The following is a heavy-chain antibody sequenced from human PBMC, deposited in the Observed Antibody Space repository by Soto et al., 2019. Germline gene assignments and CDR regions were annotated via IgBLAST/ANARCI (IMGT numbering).Heavy chain of an antibody. D-gene: IGHD3-3*01. J-gene: IGHJ4*02. CDR1: GYTFTSYA. V-gene: IGHV1-3*01. CDR3: ARAGTYYDFWSGYWADY. Sequence: QVQLVQSGAEVKKPGASVKVSCKASGYTFTSYAMHWVRQAPGQRLEWMGWINAGNGNTKYSQKFQGRVTITRDTSASTAYMELSSLRSEDTAVYYCARAGTYYDFWSGYWADYWGQGTLVTVSS. CDR2: INAGNGNT.